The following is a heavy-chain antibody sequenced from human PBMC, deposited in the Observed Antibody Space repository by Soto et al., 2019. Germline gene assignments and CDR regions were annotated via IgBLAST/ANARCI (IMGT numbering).Heavy chain of an antibody. V-gene: IGHV3-23*01. CDR3: AREGKEAAFDF. CDR1: GFPLRDYA. CDR2: INNGGDT. Sequence: GGSLRLSCAASGFPLRDYAMSWVRQAPGKGLEWVSAINNGGDTYYADSVKGRFISSRDNSKDTMSLQMTSLRAEDTAVYYCAREGKEAAFDFWGQGTMVTVSS. J-gene: IGHJ3*01. D-gene: IGHD1-26*01.